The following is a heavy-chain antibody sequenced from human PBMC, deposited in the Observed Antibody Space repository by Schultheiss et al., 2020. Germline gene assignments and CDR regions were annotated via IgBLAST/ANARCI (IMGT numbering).Heavy chain of an antibody. Sequence: GESLKISCAASGFTFSSYWMHWVRQAPGKGLVWVSRINSDGSSTSYADSVKGRFTISRDNAKNTLYLQMNSLRAEDTAVYYCARDGGGRGEVLRYFDWLSMTPYYYYGMDVWGQGTTVTVSS. CDR1: GFTFSSYW. D-gene: IGHD3-9*01. CDR3: ARDGGGRGEVLRYFDWLSMTPYYYYGMDV. J-gene: IGHJ6*02. CDR2: INSDGSST. V-gene: IGHV3-74*01.